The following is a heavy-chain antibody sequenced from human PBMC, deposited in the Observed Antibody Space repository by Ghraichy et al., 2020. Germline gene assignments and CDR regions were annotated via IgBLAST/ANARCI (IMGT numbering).Heavy chain of an antibody. J-gene: IGHJ3*02. CDR1: GFTFSDYY. Sequence: GGSLRLSCAASGFTFSDYYMSWIRQAPGKGLEWVSYISSSSSYTNYADSVKGRFTISRDNAKNSLYLQMNSLRAEDTAVYYCARGGSGSADAFDIWGQGTMVTVSS. CDR2: ISSSSSYT. CDR3: ARGGSGSADAFDI. V-gene: IGHV3-11*06. D-gene: IGHD3-10*01.